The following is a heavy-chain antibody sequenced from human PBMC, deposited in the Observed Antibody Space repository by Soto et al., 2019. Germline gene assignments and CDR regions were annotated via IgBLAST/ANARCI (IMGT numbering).Heavy chain of an antibody. V-gene: IGHV3-15*01. D-gene: IGHD3-16*02. CDR2: IKSETGGGTT. CDR1: GFTFDDAW. Sequence: PGGSLRLSCAASGFTFDDAWMSWVRQAPGEGLEWVGRIKSETGGGTTDYAAIVKGRFTISRDESKNTLYLQLNSLKTEDTAVYYCTLTSYDYVWGSYRSGMDVWGQGTTVTVSS. J-gene: IGHJ6*02. CDR3: TLTSYDYVWGSYRSGMDV.